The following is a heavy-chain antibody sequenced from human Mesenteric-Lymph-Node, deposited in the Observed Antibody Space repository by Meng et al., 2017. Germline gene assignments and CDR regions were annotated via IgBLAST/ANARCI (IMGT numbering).Heavy chain of an antibody. D-gene: IGHD3-22*01. CDR2: ISAYNGNT. CDR1: GYTFTNYG. Sequence: QVRLVQSGAEVKKPGASIKVSCKASGYTFTNYGISWVRQAPGQGLEWMGWISAYNGNTNYAQKLQGRVTMTTDTSMSTAYMELRSLRSDDTAVYYCARVSDDYDRTGYYNFDYWGQGTLVTVSS. V-gene: IGHV1-18*01. CDR3: ARVSDDYDRTGYYNFDY. J-gene: IGHJ4*02.